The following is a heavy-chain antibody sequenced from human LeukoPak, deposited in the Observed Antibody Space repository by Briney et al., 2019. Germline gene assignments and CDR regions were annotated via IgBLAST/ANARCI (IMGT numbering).Heavy chain of an antibody. CDR3: ARVSYDILTGYYYFDY. CDR2: ISSSSSYI. D-gene: IGHD3-9*01. CDR1: GFTFSSYS. J-gene: IGHJ4*02. V-gene: IGHV3-21*04. Sequence: PGGSLRLSCAASGFTFSSYSMNWVRQAPGKGLEWVSSISSSSSYIYYADSVKGRFTISRDNAKNSLYLQKNSLRAEDTAVYYCARVSYDILTGYYYFDYWGQGTLVTVSS.